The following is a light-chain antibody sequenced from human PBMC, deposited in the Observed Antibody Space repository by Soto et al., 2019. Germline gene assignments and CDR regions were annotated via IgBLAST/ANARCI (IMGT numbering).Light chain of an antibody. Sequence: DIQMTQSPSSLSASVGDRVTMTCRASQSVSNYLSWYQQKPGKAPKLLIYETSILQSGVPSRFSGSGSGAEFTLTITSLQPEDFATYSCQQTYSSPWTFGQGTKVDI. J-gene: IGKJ1*01. CDR2: ETS. CDR3: QQTYSSPWT. V-gene: IGKV1-39*01. CDR1: QSVSNY.